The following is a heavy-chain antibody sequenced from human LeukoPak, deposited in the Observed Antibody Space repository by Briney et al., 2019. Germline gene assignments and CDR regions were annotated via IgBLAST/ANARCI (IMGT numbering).Heavy chain of an antibody. D-gene: IGHD3-3*01. CDR2: INPSGGST. CDR1: GYTFTSYY. CDR3: ARGYDFWSGYFYGMDV. Sequence: ASVKVSCKASGYTFTSYYMHWVRQAPGQGLEWMGIINPSGGSTSYAQKFQGRVTMTRDTSISTAYMELSRLRSDDTAVYYCARGYDFWSGYFYGMDVWGQGTTVTVSS. J-gene: IGHJ6*02. V-gene: IGHV1-46*01.